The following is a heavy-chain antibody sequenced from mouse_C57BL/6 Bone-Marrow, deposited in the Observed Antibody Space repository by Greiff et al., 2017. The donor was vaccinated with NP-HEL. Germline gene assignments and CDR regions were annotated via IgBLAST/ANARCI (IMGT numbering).Heavy chain of an antibody. CDR3: ARDVIYYYGSSYRLLFAY. V-gene: IGHV5-4*01. J-gene: IGHJ3*01. CDR2: ISDGGSYT. Sequence: EVHLVESGGGLVKPGGSLKLSCAASGFTFSSYAMSWVRQTPEKRLEWVATISDGGSYTYYPANVKGRFTISRDNAKNNLYLQMSHLKSEDTAMYYCARDVIYYYGSSYRLLFAYWGQGTLVTVSA. D-gene: IGHD1-1*01. CDR1: GFTFSSYA.